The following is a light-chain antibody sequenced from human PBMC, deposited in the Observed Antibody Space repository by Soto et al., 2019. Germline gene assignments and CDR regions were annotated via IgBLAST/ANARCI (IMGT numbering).Light chain of an antibody. CDR3: QQYNSWT. CDR2: KAS. V-gene: IGKV1-5*03. CDR1: ESIRTW. Sequence: DIQMTPSPSTLSASIGDRVTITCRASESIRTWLAWYQQKPGKAPKLPIYKASNLESGVPARFPGRWSWTECTLTISSMQPDDFATYYCQQYNSWTFGQGTKVDIK. J-gene: IGKJ1*01.